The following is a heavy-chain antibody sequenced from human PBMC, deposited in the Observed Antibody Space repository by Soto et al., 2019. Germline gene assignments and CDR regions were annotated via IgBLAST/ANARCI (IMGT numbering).Heavy chain of an antibody. V-gene: IGHV4-39*01. CDR1: GGSIISSNYY. Sequence: QVQLQESGPGLVKPSETLSLTCTVSGGSIISSNYYWGWIRQPPGKGLEWIGNIYYSGSTSYNPSLKSRVTISVDTSKNQFSLKLSSVTAADTAVYYCGRHVKLTQYYYGMDVWGQGTTVTVSS. J-gene: IGHJ6*02. D-gene: IGHD3-16*01. CDR3: GRHVKLTQYYYGMDV. CDR2: IYYSGST.